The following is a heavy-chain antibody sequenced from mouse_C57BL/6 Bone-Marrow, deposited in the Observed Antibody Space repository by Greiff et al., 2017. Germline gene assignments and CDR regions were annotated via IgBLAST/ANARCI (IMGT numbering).Heavy chain of an antibody. CDR2: IDPETGGT. CDR3: TRYTVNYAMDY. J-gene: IGHJ4*01. Sequence: QVQLQQSGAELVRPGASVTLSCKASGYTFTDYEMHWVKQTPVHGLEWIGAIDPETGGTAYNQKFKGKAILTADKSSSTAYMELRSLTSEDSAVYYCTRYTVNYAMDYWGQGTSGTVSS. V-gene: IGHV1-15*01. CDR1: GYTFTDYE. D-gene: IGHD1-1*01.